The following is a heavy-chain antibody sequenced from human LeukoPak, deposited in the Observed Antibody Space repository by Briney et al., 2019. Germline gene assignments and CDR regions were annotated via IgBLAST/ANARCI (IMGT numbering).Heavy chain of an antibody. Sequence: GGSLRLSCAASGFTFSSYAMSWVRQAPGKRLEWVSAISGSGGSTYYADSVKGRFTISRDNSKNTLYLQMNSLRAEDTAVYYCAKYLRYYDSSGYYRYFDYWGQGTLVTVSS. D-gene: IGHD3-22*01. J-gene: IGHJ4*02. CDR3: AKYLRYYDSSGYYRYFDY. V-gene: IGHV3-23*01. CDR2: ISGSGGST. CDR1: GFTFSSYA.